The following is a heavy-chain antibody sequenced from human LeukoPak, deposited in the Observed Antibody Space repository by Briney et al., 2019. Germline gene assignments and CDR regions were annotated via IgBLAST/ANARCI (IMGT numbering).Heavy chain of an antibody. CDR1: GGSMARYY. D-gene: IGHD2-8*02. CDR2: IYYSGNT. J-gene: IGHJ6*03. Sequence: SETLSLTCTVSGGSMARYYWSWIRQSPEKRLEWIASIYYSGNTNYNPSLKSRITISVDTSKNQFSLRLSSVTAADTAVYYCARDTDYSYMDVWGKGTTVTVSS. V-gene: IGHV4-59*01. CDR3: ARDTDYSYMDV.